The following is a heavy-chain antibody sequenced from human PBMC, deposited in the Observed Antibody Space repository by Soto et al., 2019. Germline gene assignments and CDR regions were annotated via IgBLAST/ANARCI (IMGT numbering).Heavy chain of an antibody. CDR3: AKHAEYQLVSWFDP. D-gene: IGHD2-2*01. CDR2: ISAGGGNT. V-gene: IGHV3-23*01. Sequence: EEQLLESGGGLVQPGGSLRLSCAVSGFSFSTYAMSWVRQAPGKGLEWVSGISAGGGNTYYADSVSGRFTISRDNSKDTLYLQITSLRAEDTAFYYCAKHAEYQLVSWFDPWDQGTLVTVSS. CDR1: GFSFSTYA. J-gene: IGHJ5*02.